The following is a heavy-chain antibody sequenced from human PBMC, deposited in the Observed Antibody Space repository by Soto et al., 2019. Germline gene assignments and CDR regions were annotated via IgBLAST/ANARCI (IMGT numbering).Heavy chain of an antibody. CDR1: GFTFNNYE. J-gene: IGHJ3*02. CDR2: ISSSGSTI. D-gene: IGHD3-10*01. V-gene: IGHV3-48*03. CDR3: ARGGITMHAYDAFDI. Sequence: HPGGSLRLSCTVSGFTFNNYEMNWVRQAPGKGLEWVSYISSSGSTIYYADSVKGQFTNSRDNDKNSLYLQMNSLRAEDTAVYYCARGGITMHAYDAFDIWGQGTMVTVSS.